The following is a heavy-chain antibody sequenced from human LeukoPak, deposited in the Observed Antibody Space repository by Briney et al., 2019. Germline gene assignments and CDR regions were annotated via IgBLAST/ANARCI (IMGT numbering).Heavy chain of an antibody. CDR1: GGSFSGYY. D-gene: IGHD3-10*01. Sequence: SETLSLTCAVYGGSFSGYYWSWIRQPPGKGLEWIGYIYYSGSTNYNPSLKSRVTISVDTSKNQFSLRLSSVTAADTAVYYCARALVSSGSGSYYTAFDIWGQGTMVTVSS. J-gene: IGHJ3*02. CDR2: IYYSGST. V-gene: IGHV4-59*01. CDR3: ARALVSSGSGSYYTAFDI.